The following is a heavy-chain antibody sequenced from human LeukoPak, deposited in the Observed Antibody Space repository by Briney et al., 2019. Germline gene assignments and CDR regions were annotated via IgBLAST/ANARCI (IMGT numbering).Heavy chain of an antibody. CDR3: ARGPLTYYYDSSGYYQSYYYYYYSMDV. V-gene: IGHV1-2*04. J-gene: IGHJ6*02. D-gene: IGHD3-22*01. Sequence: ASVKVSCKASGYTFTGYYMHWVRQAPGQGLEWMGWINPNSGGTNYAQKFQGWVTITRDTSISTAYMELSRLRSDDTAVYYCARGPLTYYYDSSGYYQSYYYYYYSMDVWGQGTTVTVSS. CDR1: GYTFTGYY. CDR2: INPNSGGT.